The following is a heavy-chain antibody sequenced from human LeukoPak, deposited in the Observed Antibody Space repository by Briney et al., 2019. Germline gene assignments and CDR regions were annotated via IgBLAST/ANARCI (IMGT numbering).Heavy chain of an antibody. D-gene: IGHD3-9*01. CDR3: AKGKTFYYDNDY. J-gene: IGHJ4*02. V-gene: IGHV3-23*01. Sequence: GGSLRLACAASEFSFSSFAMNWVRQAPGKGPEWVSVISGSGGSTHYTDSVKGRFTISRDNSKNTLYLQMDTLRAEDTAVYYCAKGKTFYYDNDYWGQGTLVTVSS. CDR2: ISGSGGST. CDR1: EFSFSSFA.